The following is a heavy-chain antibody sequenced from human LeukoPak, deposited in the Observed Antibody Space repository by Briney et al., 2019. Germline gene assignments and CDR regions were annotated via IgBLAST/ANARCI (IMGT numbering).Heavy chain of an antibody. CDR1: GFTFSSYA. D-gene: IGHD2-2*01. J-gene: IGHJ4*02. CDR3: AKGVYANFFDY. CDR2: ISGSGDAT. V-gene: IGHV3-23*01. Sequence: GGSLRLSCAASGFTFSSYAMSWVRQAPGKGLEWVSTISGSGDATYYADSVKGRFTISRDNSKNTLYLQMNSLRAEATAVYYCAKGVYANFFDYWGQGTLVTVSS.